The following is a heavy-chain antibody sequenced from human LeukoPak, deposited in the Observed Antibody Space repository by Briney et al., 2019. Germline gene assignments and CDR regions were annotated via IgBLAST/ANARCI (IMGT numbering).Heavy chain of an antibody. D-gene: IGHD1-1*01. CDR2: ISRRSRHV. CDR1: GFTFSTYS. Sequence: GGSLRLSCAASGFTFSTYSMNWVRQAPGKGLEWVSSISRRSRHVYYAGSVKGRFTISRDNAWNSLYLQMNSLRAEDMAVYFCVRDLLGSGSTTAYLHHWGQGTLVTVSS. J-gene: IGHJ1*01. CDR3: VRDLLGSGSTTAYLHH. V-gene: IGHV3-21*01.